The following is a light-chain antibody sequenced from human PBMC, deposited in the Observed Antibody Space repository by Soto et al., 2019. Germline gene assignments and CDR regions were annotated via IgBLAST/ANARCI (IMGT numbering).Light chain of an antibody. V-gene: IGLV1-44*01. J-gene: IGLJ2*01. CDR2: GDS. CDR1: RSNIGSYT. CDR3: SSWHGTLNGVV. Sequence: QSVLTQPPSASGTPGQRVTISCSGSRSNIGSYTVNWYQQLPGTAPKLLIYGDSQRPSGVPDRFSGSKSGTSASLAISGLQSEDEADYYCSSWHGTLNGVVFGRGTKLTVL.